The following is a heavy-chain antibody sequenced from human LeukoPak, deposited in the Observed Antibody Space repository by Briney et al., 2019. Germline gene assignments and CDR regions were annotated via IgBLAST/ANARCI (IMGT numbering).Heavy chain of an antibody. V-gene: IGHV1-69*05. J-gene: IGHJ5*02. CDR2: IIPIFGTA. D-gene: IGHD3-9*01. Sequence: SVKVSCKASGGTFSSYAISWVRQAPGQGHEWMGRIIPIFGTANYAQKFQGRVTITTDESTSTAYMELSSLRSEDTAVYYCARVYYDILTGHPGDWFDPWGQGTLVTVSS. CDR1: GGTFSSYA. CDR3: ARVYYDILTGHPGDWFDP.